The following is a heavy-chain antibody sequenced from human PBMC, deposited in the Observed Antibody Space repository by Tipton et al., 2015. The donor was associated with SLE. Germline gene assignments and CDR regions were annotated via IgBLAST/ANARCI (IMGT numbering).Heavy chain of an antibody. CDR1: GFTFSSYG. V-gene: IGHV3-33*01. Sequence: SLRLSCAASGFTFSSYGMHWVRQAPGKGLEWVAVIWYDGSNKYYADSVKGRFTISRDNSKNTLYLQMNSLRAEDTAVYYCAREGEGERIKLWFDAFDIWGQGTMVTVSS. CDR3: AREGEGERIKLWFDAFDI. D-gene: IGHD5-18*01. J-gene: IGHJ3*02. CDR2: IWYDGSNK.